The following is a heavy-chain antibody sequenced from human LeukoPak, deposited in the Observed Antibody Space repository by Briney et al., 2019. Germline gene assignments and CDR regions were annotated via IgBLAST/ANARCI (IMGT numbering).Heavy chain of an antibody. CDR2: AHYSGST. J-gene: IGHJ6*03. Sequence: PSETLSLTCTVSGGSISSSCCSWGWIRQPPGKGLEWTGSAHYSGSTYYNPSLKSRVTISVDTSKNQFSLKLSSVTAADTAVYYCARLTGTYYYYYMDVWGKGTTVTVSS. V-gene: IGHV4-39*07. CDR3: ARLTGTYYYYYMDV. D-gene: IGHD1-7*01. CDR1: GGSISSSCCS.